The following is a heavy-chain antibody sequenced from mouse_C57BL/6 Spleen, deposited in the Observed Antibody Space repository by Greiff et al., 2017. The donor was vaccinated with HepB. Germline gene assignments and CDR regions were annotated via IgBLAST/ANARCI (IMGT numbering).Heavy chain of an antibody. Sequence: EVKLVESGGDLVKPGGSLKLSCAASGFTFSSYGMSWVRQTPDKRLEWVATISSGGSYTYYPDSVKGRFTISRDNAKNTLYLQMSSLKSEDTAMYYCARGDYEAYWGQGTLVTVSA. J-gene: IGHJ3*01. CDR3: ARGDYEAY. CDR2: ISSGGSYT. CDR1: GFTFSSYG. V-gene: IGHV5-6*01. D-gene: IGHD2-4*01.